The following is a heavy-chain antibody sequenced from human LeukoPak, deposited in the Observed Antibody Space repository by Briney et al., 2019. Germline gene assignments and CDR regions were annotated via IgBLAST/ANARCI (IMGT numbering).Heavy chain of an antibody. CDR2: IYYSGST. CDR1: GGSISSYY. D-gene: IGHD3-10*01. J-gene: IGHJ3*02. V-gene: IGHV4-59*01. CDR3: ARARGVLDAFDI. Sequence: SETLSLTCTVSGGSISSYYWSWIRQPPGKGLEWIGYIYYSGSTNYNPSLKSRVTISVDTSKNQFFLKLSSVTAADTAVYYCARARGVLDAFDIWGQGTMVTVSS.